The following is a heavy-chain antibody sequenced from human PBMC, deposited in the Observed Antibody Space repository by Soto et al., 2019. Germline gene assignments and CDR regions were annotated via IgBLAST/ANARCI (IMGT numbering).Heavy chain of an antibody. CDR2: IYYSGST. CDR3: ARHGAPIAAAGEFDP. CDR1: GGSISSYY. J-gene: IGHJ5*02. Sequence: SETLSLTCTVSGGSISSYYWSWIRQPPGKGLEWIGYIYYSGSTNYNPSLKSRVTISVDTSKNQFSLKLSSVTAADTAVYYCARHGAPIAAAGEFDPWGQGTLVTVSS. V-gene: IGHV4-59*08. D-gene: IGHD6-13*01.